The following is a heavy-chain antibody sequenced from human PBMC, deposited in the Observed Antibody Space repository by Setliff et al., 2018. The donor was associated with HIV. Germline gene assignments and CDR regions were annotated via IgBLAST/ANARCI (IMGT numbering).Heavy chain of an antibody. CDR1: GYSLSTYV. J-gene: IGHJ6*03. CDR3: VRLTADRTNYCYYMDV. CDR2: IDSNNGNR. V-gene: IGHV1-18*01. D-gene: IGHD2-8*01. Sequence: GASVKVSCKASGYSLSTYVIFWVRQAPGQGLEWMGWIDSNNGNRNFAQKFRGRVTMTTDISTNTAYMEVRSLSFDDPAVYYCVRLTADRTNYCYYMDVWGKETTVTVSS.